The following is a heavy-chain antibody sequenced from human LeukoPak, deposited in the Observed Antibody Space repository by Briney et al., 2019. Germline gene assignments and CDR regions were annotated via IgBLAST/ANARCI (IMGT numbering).Heavy chain of an antibody. D-gene: IGHD2-2*01. CDR3: ARNVVVTTIYTMNI. V-gene: IGHV1-18*01. Sequence: ASVKVSCKASGYTFTRYGLSWVRQAPGQGLEWMGWVSPYNGDTNYAQSLQGRVTMTTDTSTSTAYMELRSLRSDDTAVYYCARNVVVTTIYTMNIWGQGTMVTVSS. CDR1: GYTFTRYG. CDR2: VSPYNGDT. J-gene: IGHJ3*02.